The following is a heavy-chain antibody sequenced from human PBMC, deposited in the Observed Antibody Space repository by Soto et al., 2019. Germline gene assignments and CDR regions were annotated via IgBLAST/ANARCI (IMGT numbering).Heavy chain of an antibody. V-gene: IGHV4-59*01. CDR3: ARGEERVDMPSGY. Sequence: QVQLQESGPGLVKPSETLSLTCTVSGGSISSYDWSWIRQPPGKGLELNGYSYYSWSTNDDPSLKRPATISVDTSKTQSSLRPRSGTAAYPAVYYCARGEERVDMPSGYWGKGTRVTVSS. D-gene: IGHD3-16*01. J-gene: IGHJ4*02. CDR1: GGSISSYD. CDR2: SYYSWST.